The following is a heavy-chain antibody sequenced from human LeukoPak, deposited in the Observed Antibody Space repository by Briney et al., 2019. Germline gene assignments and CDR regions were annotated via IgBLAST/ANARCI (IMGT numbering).Heavy chain of an antibody. Sequence: PGGSLRLSCAASGFTFDDYAMHWVRQAPGKGLEWVSRISWNSGSIGYADSVKGRFTISRDNAKNTLYLQMNSLRAEDTAVYYCAKGSPCSSTSCYYYVDVWGKGTKVTVSS. CDR3: AKGSPCSSTSCYYYVDV. D-gene: IGHD2-2*01. CDR2: ISWNSGSI. J-gene: IGHJ6*03. CDR1: GFTFDDYA. V-gene: IGHV3-9*01.